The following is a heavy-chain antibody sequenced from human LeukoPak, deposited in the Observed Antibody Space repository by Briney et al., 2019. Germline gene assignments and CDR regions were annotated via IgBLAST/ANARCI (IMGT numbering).Heavy chain of an antibody. CDR1: GFTFSSYA. V-gene: IGHV3-30-3*01. Sequence: GGSLRLSCAASGFTFSSYAMHWVRQAPGKGLEWVAVISYDGSNKYYADSVKGRFTISRDNSKNTLYLQMNSLRAEDTAVYYCARDLWHNWGGYFDYWGQGTLVTVSS. CDR2: ISYDGSNK. D-gene: IGHD7-27*01. J-gene: IGHJ4*02. CDR3: ARDLWHNWGGYFDY.